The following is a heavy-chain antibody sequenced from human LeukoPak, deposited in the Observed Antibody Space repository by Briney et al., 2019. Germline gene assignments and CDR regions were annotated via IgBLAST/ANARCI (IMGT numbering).Heavy chain of an antibody. CDR3: ARDRELLRTDAFDI. V-gene: IGHV3-48*01. Sequence: GGSLRLSCAASGFTFSSYSMNWVRQAPGKGLEWVSYISSSSSTIYYADSVKGRFTISRDNAKNSLYLQRNSLRAEDTAVYYCARDRELLRTDAFDIWGQGTMVTVSS. CDR1: GFTFSSYS. CDR2: ISSSSSTI. D-gene: IGHD1-26*01. J-gene: IGHJ3*02.